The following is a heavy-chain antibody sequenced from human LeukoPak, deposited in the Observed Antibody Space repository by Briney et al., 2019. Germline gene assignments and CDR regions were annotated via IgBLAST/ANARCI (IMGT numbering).Heavy chain of an antibody. CDR2: ISSSSNII. J-gene: IGHJ4*02. CDR1: GFTFSNYN. D-gene: IGHD3-10*01. CDR3: ARDFAREFTIDY. Sequence: PGGSLRLSCAASGFTFSNYNMNWVRQPPGKGLQWVSYISSSSNIIYYADSVKGRFTISRHNAKNSLFLQMNSLRAEDTAVYYCARDFAREFTIDYWGQGTLVTVSS. V-gene: IGHV3-48*01.